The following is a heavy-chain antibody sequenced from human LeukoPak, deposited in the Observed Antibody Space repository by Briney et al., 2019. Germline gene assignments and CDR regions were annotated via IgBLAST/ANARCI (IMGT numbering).Heavy chain of an antibody. J-gene: IGHJ4*02. CDR3: ARFMVVAAKRSLPDY. Sequence: GGSLRLSCAASGFTFSRYTMNWVRQAPGKGLEWVSSISSSSDYIYYADSMKGRFTISRDNAKNTLYLQMISLRAEDTAVYHCARFMVVAAKRSLPDYWGQGTLVTVSS. V-gene: IGHV3-21*01. CDR1: GFTFSRYT. CDR2: ISSSSDYI. D-gene: IGHD2-15*01.